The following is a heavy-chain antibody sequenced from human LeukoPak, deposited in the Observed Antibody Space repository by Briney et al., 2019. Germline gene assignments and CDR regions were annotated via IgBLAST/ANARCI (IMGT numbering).Heavy chain of an antibody. CDR2: IIPILGIA. D-gene: IGHD1-26*01. J-gene: IGHJ4*02. CDR1: GGTFSSYT. V-gene: IGHV1-69*04. CDR3: ARDGWELLSPHDY. Sequence: ASVKVSCKASGGTFSSYTISWVRQAPGQGLEWMGRIIPILGIANYAQKFQGRVTITADKSTSTAYMELRSLRSDDTAVYYCARDGWELLSPHDYWGQGTLVTVSS.